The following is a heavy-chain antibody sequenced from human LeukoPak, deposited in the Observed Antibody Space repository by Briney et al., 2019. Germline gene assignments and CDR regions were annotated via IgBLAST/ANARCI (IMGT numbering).Heavy chain of an antibody. CDR2: ISSGSTYI. CDR3: ARDLEMATIYDFDY. Sequence: GGSLRLSCSASGFTFSTYSMNWVRQAPGKGLEWVSSISSGSTYIYYADSVKGRFTISRDNAKNSLYLQMNSLRAEDTAVYYCARDLEMATIYDFDYWGQGTLVTVSS. D-gene: IGHD5-24*01. CDR1: GFTFSTYS. J-gene: IGHJ4*02. V-gene: IGHV3-21*01.